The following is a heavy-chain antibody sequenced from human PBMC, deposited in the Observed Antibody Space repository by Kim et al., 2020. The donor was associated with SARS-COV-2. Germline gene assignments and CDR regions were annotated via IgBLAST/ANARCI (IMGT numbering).Heavy chain of an antibody. J-gene: IGHJ4*02. Sequence: KYSQKFQGRVTITRDTSASTAYMELSSLRSEDTAVYYCARGRSGSYALYYWGQGTLVTVSS. CDR3: ARGRSGSYALYY. D-gene: IGHD1-26*01. V-gene: IGHV1-3*01.